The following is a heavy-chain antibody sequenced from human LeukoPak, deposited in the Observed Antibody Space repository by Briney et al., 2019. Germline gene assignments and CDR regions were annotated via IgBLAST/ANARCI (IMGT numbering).Heavy chain of an antibody. Sequence: PGGSLRLPCAASGFTFSHAWTSWVRQAPGKGLEWVGRIKSKTDGGTTDYAAPVKGRFTISRDDSKNTLYLQMNSLRMEDSAVYYCATDYLYDILTGSKYWGQGTLVTVSS. CDR1: GFTFSHAW. J-gene: IGHJ4*02. CDR2: IKSKTDGGTT. D-gene: IGHD3-9*01. V-gene: IGHV3-15*01. CDR3: ATDYLYDILTGSKY.